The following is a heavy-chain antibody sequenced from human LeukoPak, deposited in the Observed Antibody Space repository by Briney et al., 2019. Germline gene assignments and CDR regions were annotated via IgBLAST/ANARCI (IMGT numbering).Heavy chain of an antibody. CDR1: GFTFSSYG. Sequence: GGSLRLSCAASGFTFSSYGMHWVRQAPGKGLEWVAFIRYDGSNKYYADSVKGRFTISRDNSKNTLYLQMNSLRAEDTAVYYCAKDRLPYYYGSGSPDYWGQGTLVTVSS. CDR3: AKDRLPYYYGSGSPDY. J-gene: IGHJ4*02. CDR2: IRYDGSNK. V-gene: IGHV3-30*02. D-gene: IGHD3-10*01.